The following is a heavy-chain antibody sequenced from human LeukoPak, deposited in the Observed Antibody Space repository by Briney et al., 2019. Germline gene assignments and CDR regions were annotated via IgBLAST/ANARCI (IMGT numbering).Heavy chain of an antibody. CDR2: ISGSGGST. J-gene: IGHJ5*02. D-gene: IGHD2-15*01. Sequence: GGSLRLSCAASGFTFSSYAMSRVRQAPGKGLEWVSAISGSGGSTYYADSVKGRFTISRDNSKNTLYLQMNSLRAEDTAVYYCAKRFRRSPVVVVAATYNWFDPWGQGTLVTVSS. V-gene: IGHV3-23*01. CDR1: GFTFSSYA. CDR3: AKRFRRSPVVVVAATYNWFDP.